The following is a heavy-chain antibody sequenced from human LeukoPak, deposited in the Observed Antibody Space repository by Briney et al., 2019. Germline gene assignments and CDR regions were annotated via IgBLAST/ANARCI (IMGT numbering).Heavy chain of an antibody. CDR2: IRYDGSNK. J-gene: IGHJ4*02. Sequence: SGGSLRLSCAASGFTFSSYGMHWVRQAPGKGLEWVAFIRYDGSNKYYADSVKGRFTISRDNSKNTLFLQMNSLRVEDTAVYYCAKDSTHSSSWAYYFDYWGQGTLVTVSS. V-gene: IGHV3-30*02. CDR1: GFTFSSYG. D-gene: IGHD6-13*01. CDR3: AKDSTHSSSWAYYFDY.